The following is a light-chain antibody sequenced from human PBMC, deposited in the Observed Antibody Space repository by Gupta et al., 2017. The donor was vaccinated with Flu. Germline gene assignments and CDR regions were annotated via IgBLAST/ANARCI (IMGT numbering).Light chain of an antibody. CDR2: NVN. CDR3: NSNGASNL. Sequence: TGTGSGVGAYDYGSRDQRDQCQFPKLIIFNVNTGTSGVPDRLSGSNTANTATLTISGLQTDDEADYHCNSNGASNLFGGGTRLTVL. CDR1: GSGVGAYDY. V-gene: IGLV2-11*01. J-gene: IGLJ3*02.